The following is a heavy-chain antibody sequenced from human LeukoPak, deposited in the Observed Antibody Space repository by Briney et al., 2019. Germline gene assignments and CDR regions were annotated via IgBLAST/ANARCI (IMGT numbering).Heavy chain of an antibody. CDR3: AAEIYGGNTDCCTFDF. CDR2: IGVGGGNT. D-gene: IGHD4-23*01. J-gene: IGHJ3*01. V-gene: IGHV1-58*02. Sequence: EASVKVSCTASGGTFSSYAISWVRQAPGQGLEWIGWIGVGGGNTNYAQRFQDRVTITRDMSTRTAYMELSSLRSEDTAVYYCAAEIYGGNTDCCTFDFWGPGTPVTVSS. CDR1: GGTFSSYA.